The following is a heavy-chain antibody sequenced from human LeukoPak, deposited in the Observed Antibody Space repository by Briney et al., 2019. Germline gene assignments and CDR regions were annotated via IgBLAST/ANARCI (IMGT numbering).Heavy chain of an antibody. CDR1: EFTFSIYG. CDR3: AKEKGSGSYYNYQYGMDV. J-gene: IGHJ6*02. Sequence: PGGSLRLSCAASEFTFSIYGMHWVRQAPGKGLEWVVVISFDGGDKVYADSVKGRVTISRDNSKNTLSLKMNSLRAEDTAVYYCAKEKGSGSYYNYQYGMDVWGQGTTITVS. CDR2: ISFDGGDK. V-gene: IGHV3-30*18. D-gene: IGHD3-10*01.